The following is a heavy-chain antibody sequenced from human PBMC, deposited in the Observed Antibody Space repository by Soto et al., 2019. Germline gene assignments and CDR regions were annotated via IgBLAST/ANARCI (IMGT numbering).Heavy chain of an antibody. CDR1: GFTFSSYE. V-gene: IGHV3-48*03. CDR3: ARSSSAALFDY. Sequence: GGSLRLSCAASGFTFSSYEMNWVRQAPGKGLEWVSYISSSDGSIFYADSVKGRLTISRGNAKNSLYLQMNSLRAEDTAVYYCARSSSAALFDYWGQGTLVTVSS. J-gene: IGHJ4*02. CDR2: ISSSDGSI. D-gene: IGHD6-6*01.